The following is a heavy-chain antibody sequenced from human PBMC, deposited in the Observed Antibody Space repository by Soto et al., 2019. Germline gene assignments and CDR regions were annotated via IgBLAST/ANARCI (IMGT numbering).Heavy chain of an antibody. D-gene: IGHD3-10*01. Sequence: EVQLVESGGGLVQPGGSLRLSCAASGFTLSGRSMHWVRQAPGKGLVWVSGIDNAGTDSTYAGSVKGRFTSSRDNAKKMLYLQMNSRGVEDTAVYYCARGWFGPDVWGKGTTVTVSS. CDR2: IDNAGTDS. V-gene: IGHV3-74*01. CDR1: GFTLSGRS. J-gene: IGHJ6*04. CDR3: ARGWFGPDV.